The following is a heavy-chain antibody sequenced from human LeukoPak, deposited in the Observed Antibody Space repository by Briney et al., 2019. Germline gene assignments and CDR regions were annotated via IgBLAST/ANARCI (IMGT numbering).Heavy chain of an antibody. Sequence: ASVKVSCKASGYTFTGYYMHWVRQAPGQGLEWMGWINPNSGGTNYAQKFRGRVTMTRDTSISTAYMELSRLRSDDTAVYYCARVGVEVGATPFDYWGQGTLVTVSS. CDR2: INPNSGGT. J-gene: IGHJ4*02. CDR1: GYTFTGYY. D-gene: IGHD1-26*01. CDR3: ARVGVEVGATPFDY. V-gene: IGHV1-2*02.